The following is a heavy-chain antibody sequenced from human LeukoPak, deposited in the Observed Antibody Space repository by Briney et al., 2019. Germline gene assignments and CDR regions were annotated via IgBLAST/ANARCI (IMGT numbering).Heavy chain of an antibody. D-gene: IGHD3-9*01. CDR3: AREKSYYDILTGYEESAFDI. CDR2: IYTSGST. J-gene: IGHJ3*02. V-gene: IGHV4-4*07. CDR1: GGSISSYY. Sequence: SETLSLTCAVYGGSISSYYWSWIRQPAGKGLEWIGRIYTSGSTNYNPSLKSRVTMSVDTSKNQFSLKLSSVTAADTAVYYCAREKSYYDILTGYEESAFDIWGQGTMVTVSS.